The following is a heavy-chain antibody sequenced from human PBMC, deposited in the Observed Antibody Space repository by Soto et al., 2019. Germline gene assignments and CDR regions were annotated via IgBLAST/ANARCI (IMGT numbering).Heavy chain of an antibody. CDR2: TYYSGST. V-gene: IGHV4-31*03. D-gene: IGHD3-10*01. CDR1: GGSISSGGYY. CDR3: ASLWFGVYGMDV. J-gene: IGHJ6*02. Sequence: TLSLTCTVSGGSISSGGYYWSWIRQHPGKGLEWIGYTYYSGSTYYNPSLKSRVTISVDTSKNQFSLKLSSVTAADTAVYYCASLWFGVYGMDVWGQGTTVTVSS.